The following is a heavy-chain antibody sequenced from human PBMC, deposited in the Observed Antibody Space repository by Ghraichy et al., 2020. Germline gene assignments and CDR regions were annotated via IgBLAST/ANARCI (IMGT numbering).Heavy chain of an antibody. CDR2: IDEGGTGT. J-gene: IGHJ4*02. Sequence: GGSLRLSCAASGFTFNNFWMNWVRQAPGKGPEWVANIDEGGTGTNYVDSVKGRFTVSRDNAKSTLFLQMHSLRAEDTAVYYCARAHYYGLDDWGQGTLVIVSS. CDR1: GFTFNNFW. D-gene: IGHD3-3*01. CDR3: ARAHYYGLDD. V-gene: IGHV3-7*03.